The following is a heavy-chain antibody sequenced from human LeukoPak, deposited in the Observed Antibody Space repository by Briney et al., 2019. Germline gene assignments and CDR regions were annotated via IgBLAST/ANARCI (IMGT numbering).Heavy chain of an antibody. Sequence: PGGSLRLSCAASGFTFSSYWMSWVRQATGKGLEWVSSTSGSGGATYYADSVKGRFTISRDNSRNTLFLQMNSLRAEDTAVYYCAKDRPNYYADNGHYYRRNGDYWGQGTLVTVSS. CDR3: AKDRPNYYADNGHYYRRNGDY. D-gene: IGHD3-22*01. J-gene: IGHJ4*02. CDR1: GFTFSSYW. CDR2: TSGSGGAT. V-gene: IGHV3-23*01.